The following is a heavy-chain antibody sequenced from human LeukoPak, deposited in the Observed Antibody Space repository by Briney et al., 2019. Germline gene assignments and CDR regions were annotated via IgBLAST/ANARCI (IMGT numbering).Heavy chain of an antibody. Sequence: SVKVSCKASGGTFSSYAISWVRQAPGQGLEWMGGIIPIFGTANYAQKFQGRVTITADESTSTAYMELSSLRSEYTAVYYCARAIIRGADAFDIWGQGTMVTVSS. CDR1: GGTFSSYA. CDR3: ARAIIRGADAFDI. V-gene: IGHV1-69*01. J-gene: IGHJ3*02. D-gene: IGHD1-26*01. CDR2: IIPIFGTA.